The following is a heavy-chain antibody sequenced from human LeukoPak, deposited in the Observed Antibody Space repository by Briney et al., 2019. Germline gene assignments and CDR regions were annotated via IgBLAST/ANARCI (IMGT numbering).Heavy chain of an antibody. CDR2: VIPIFGTA. CDR3: ARGDYSNYPFGY. V-gene: IGHV1-69*05. J-gene: IGHJ4*02. Sequence: SSVKVSCEASGGTFSSYAISWVRQAPGQGLEWMGGVIPIFGTANYAQKFQGRVTITTDESTSTAYMELSSLRSEDTAVYYCARGDYSNYPFGYWGQGTLVTVSS. D-gene: IGHD4-11*01. CDR1: GGTFSSYA.